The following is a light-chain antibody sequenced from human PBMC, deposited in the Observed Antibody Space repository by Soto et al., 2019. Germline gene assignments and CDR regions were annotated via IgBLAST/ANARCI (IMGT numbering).Light chain of an antibody. CDR1: TSDVGAYNY. CDR3: SSKTISSSPFV. Sequence: QSVLTQPASVSGSPGQSITISCTGSTSDVGAYNYVSWYKHHPRQAPQLMIYEVSNRPSGVSNRFSGSKSGNTASLTISGLQPDDEGDYYCSSKTISSSPFVFGTGTKVTVL. J-gene: IGLJ1*01. V-gene: IGLV2-14*01. CDR2: EVS.